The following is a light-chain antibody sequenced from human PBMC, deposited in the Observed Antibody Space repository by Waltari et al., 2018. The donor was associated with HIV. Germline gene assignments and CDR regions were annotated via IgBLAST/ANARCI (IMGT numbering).Light chain of an antibody. J-gene: IGLJ2*01. Sequence: QSALTQPPSASGSPGQSAAISCIGTSSDTGAYTFVSCYQQQPGIAPKLIIFEVTKRPTGVPDRFSGAKSGNTASLTVSGLLPEDDADYYCSSYAGSNRFVVFGGGTRLTVL. V-gene: IGLV2-8*01. CDR3: SSYAGSNRFVV. CDR2: EVT. CDR1: SSDTGAYTF.